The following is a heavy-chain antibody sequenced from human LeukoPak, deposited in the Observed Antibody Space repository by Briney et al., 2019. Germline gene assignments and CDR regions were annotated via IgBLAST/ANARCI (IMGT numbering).Heavy chain of an antibody. CDR3: AKGYYDILTDYFHNWFNP. Sequence: GGSLRLSCAASGFTFSSYAVSWVRQAPGVGLEWVSTISGRGGGTFYADSVKGQFTISRDNSKNTLYLQINSLRADDTAVYYCAKGYYDILTDYFHNWFNPWGQGTLVIVSS. D-gene: IGHD3-9*01. V-gene: IGHV3-23*01. CDR2: ISGRGGGT. J-gene: IGHJ5*02. CDR1: GFTFSSYA.